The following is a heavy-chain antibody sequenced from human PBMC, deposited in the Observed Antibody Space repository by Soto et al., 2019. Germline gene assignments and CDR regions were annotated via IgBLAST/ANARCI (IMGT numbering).Heavy chain of an antibody. J-gene: IGHJ6*02. D-gene: IGHD1-26*01. CDR1: GYTFTGYY. V-gene: IGHV1-2*02. CDR2: INPNSGGT. CDR3: ASTYSGSYPYYYGMDV. Sequence: AASVKVSCKASGYTFTGYYMHWVRQAPGQGLEWMGWINPNSGGTNYAQKFQGRVTMTRDTSISTAYMELSRLRSDDTAVYYCASTYSGSYPYYYGMDVWGQGTTVTVS.